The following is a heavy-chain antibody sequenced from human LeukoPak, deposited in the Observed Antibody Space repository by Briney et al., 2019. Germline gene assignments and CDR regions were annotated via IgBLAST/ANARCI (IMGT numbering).Heavy chain of an antibody. CDR1: EFNFKYYR. Sequence: QPGGSLRLSCVASEFNFKYYRLNWVRQGPGRGLEWVAHVSPTGTTHYSDSVRGRFTISRDNVRNSLSLQVHSLRSADTGLYFCPTAPIGNLDAIDVWGRGTSVTVSS. CDR3: PTAPIGNLDAIDV. CDR2: VSPTGTT. V-gene: IGHV3-48*01. D-gene: IGHD1-26*01. J-gene: IGHJ3*01.